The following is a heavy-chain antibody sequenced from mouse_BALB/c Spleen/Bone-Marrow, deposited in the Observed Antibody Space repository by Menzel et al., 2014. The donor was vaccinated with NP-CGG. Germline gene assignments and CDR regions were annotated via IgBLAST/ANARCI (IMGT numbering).Heavy chain of an antibody. J-gene: IGHJ1*01. CDR3: ARAGIHYYDFDV. D-gene: IGHD1-2*01. V-gene: IGHV1-39*01. Sequence: LQESGPELEKPGASVKISCKASGYSFTGHNMNWVKQSNGKSLEWIGNIDPYYGGTSYNQKFKGKATLTVDKSSSTAYMQLKGLTSEDSAVYYCARAGIHYYDFDVWGAGTTVTVSS. CDR2: IDPYYGGT. CDR1: GYSFTGHN.